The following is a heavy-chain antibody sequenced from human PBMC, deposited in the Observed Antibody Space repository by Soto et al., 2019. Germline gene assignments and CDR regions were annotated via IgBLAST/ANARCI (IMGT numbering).Heavy chain of an antibody. V-gene: IGHV4-31*03. CDR3: ALTYYYDSSGYPNLMDV. Sequence: SETLSLTCTVSGGSISGGGYYWSWIRQHPGKGLEWIGYIYYSGSTYYNPSLKSRVTISVDTSKNQFSLKLSSVTAADTAVYYCALTYYYDSSGYPNLMDVWGQGTTVTVSS. CDR1: GGSISGGGYY. D-gene: IGHD3-22*01. CDR2: IYYSGST. J-gene: IGHJ6*02.